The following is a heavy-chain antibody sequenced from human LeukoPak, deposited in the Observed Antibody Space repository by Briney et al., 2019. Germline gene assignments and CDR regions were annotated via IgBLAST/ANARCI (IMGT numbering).Heavy chain of an antibody. J-gene: IGHJ4*02. CDR1: GYTFTSYD. V-gene: IGHV1-8*03. Sequence: GSVKVSCKASGYTFTSYDINWVRQATGQGLEWMGWMNPNSGNTGYAQKFQGRVTITRNTSISTAYMELSSLRSEDTAVYYCARDEYSSPGYYFDYWGQGTLVTVSS. CDR3: ARDEYSSPGYYFDY. D-gene: IGHD6-6*01. CDR2: MNPNSGNT.